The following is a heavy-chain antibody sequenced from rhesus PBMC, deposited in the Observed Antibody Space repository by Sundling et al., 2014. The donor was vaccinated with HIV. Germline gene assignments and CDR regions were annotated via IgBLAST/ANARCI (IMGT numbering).Heavy chain of an antibody. Sequence: QVQLQESGPGLVKPSETLSLTCVVSGGSINDNYFWNWIRQPPGKGLEWIGNIYDNSGNTHYNPSLKSRVTISKDTSKNQFSLKLTSVTAADTAVYYCTTQDYSNFWVSWGQGVLVTVSS. J-gene: IGHJ4*01. CDR3: TTQDYSNFWVS. CDR2: IYDNSGNT. V-gene: IGHV4S9*01. D-gene: IGHD4-35*01. CDR1: GGSINDNYF.